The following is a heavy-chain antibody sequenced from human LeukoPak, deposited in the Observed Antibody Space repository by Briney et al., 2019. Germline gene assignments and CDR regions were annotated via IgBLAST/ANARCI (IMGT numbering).Heavy chain of an antibody. J-gene: IGHJ4*02. Sequence: SETLSLTCAVYGGSFSGYYWSWIRQPPGKGLEWIGEINHSGSTNYNPSLRSRVTISVDTSKNQFSLKLSSVTAADTAVYYCARWVLTGTTGYFDYWGQGTLVTVSS. D-gene: IGHD3-9*01. CDR1: GGSFSGYY. V-gene: IGHV4-34*01. CDR2: INHSGST. CDR3: ARWVLTGTTGYFDY.